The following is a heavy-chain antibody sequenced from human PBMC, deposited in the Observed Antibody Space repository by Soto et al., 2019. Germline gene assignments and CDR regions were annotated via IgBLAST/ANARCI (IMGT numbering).Heavy chain of an antibody. CDR2: IFSNDEK. V-gene: IGHV2-26*04. Sequence: QVTVKESGPVLVKPTETLTLTCTVSGFSLSNAGLGVSWIRQPPGKALEWLAHIFSNDEKSYSTSLKSRLTISNYPSQSQVVLTMTNMNPMDTATYSYASTYSTSWYWFDPWGQGTLVTVSS. J-gene: IGHJ5*02. D-gene: IGHD6-13*01. CDR3: ASTYSTSWYWFDP. CDR1: GFSLSNAGLG.